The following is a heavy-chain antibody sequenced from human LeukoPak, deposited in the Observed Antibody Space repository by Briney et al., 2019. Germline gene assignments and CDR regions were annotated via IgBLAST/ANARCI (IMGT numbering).Heavy chain of an antibody. J-gene: IGHJ5*02. CDR1: GLIFSNYW. Sequence: GGSVRLPCGAWGLIFSNYWMPCVRQAPGKALEWVDDKKHDLSEKEYVDSVKGRFNIRRDNHKNPLYREMHSLRYEDTALYYCARGLGWFDTWGQGTLVTVSS. D-gene: IGHD3-16*01. CDR3: ARGLGWFDT. CDR2: KKHDLSEK. V-gene: IGHV3-7*04.